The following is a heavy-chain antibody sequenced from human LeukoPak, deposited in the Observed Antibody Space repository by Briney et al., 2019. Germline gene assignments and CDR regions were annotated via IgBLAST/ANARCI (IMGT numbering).Heavy chain of an antibody. CDR1: GYTLTSYY. CDR2: INPSGGST. D-gene: IGHD1-7*01. V-gene: IGHV1-46*01. CDR3: ARDWNYVNDDFDV. J-gene: IGHJ3*01. Sequence: ASVKVSCKASGYTLTSYYMHWVRQAPGQGLEWMGIINPSGGSTNYAQKFQGRVTMTRDMSTRTAYMELRSLRSDDTAVYYCARDWNYVNDDFDVWGQGTTVTVSS.